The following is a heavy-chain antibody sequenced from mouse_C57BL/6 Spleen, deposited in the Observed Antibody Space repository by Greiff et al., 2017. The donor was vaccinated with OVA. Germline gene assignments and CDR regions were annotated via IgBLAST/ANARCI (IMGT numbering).Heavy chain of an antibody. CDR3: ARGVYGSSDWYFDV. Sequence: VQLQQSGPELVKPGASVTIPCKASGYTFTDYNMDWVKQSHGKSLEWIGDINPNNGGTIYNQKFKGKATLTVDKSSSPAYMERRSLTSEDTAVYYCARGVYGSSDWYFDVWGTGTTVTVSS. J-gene: IGHJ1*03. CDR2: INPNNGGT. D-gene: IGHD1-1*01. V-gene: IGHV1-18*01. CDR1: GYTFTDYN.